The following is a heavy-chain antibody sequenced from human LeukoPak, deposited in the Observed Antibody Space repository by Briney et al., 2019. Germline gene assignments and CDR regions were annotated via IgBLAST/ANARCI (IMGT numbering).Heavy chain of an antibody. CDR2: IIPRFNTT. V-gene: IGHV1-69*05. CDR3: ANTALGDFAFDY. D-gene: IGHD2-21*02. J-gene: IGHJ4*02. CDR1: GRSFSTYA. Sequence: ASVKVSCKASGRSFSTYAMNWVRQVPGQGLEWMGGIIPRFNTTKYAQKFQGRVTITTGESTATAYLELSSLRFEDTAVYYCANTALGDFAFDYWGQGTLVTVAS.